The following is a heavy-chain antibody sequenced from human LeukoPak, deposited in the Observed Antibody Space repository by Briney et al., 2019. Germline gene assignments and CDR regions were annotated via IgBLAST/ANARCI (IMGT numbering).Heavy chain of an antibody. CDR1: GFTFSSYS. D-gene: IGHD2-8*02. CDR2: ISSSSSYI. CDR3: ARDTVLVY. J-gene: IGHJ4*02. V-gene: IGHV3-21*01. Sequence: GGSLRLSCAASGFTFSSYSMNWVRQAPGKGLEWVSSISSSSSYIYYADSVKGRFTISRDNAKNSLYLQVNSLRAEDTAVYYCARDTVLVYWGQGTLVTVSS.